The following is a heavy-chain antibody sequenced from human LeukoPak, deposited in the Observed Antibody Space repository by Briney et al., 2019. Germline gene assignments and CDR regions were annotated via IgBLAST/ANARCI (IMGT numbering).Heavy chain of an antibody. J-gene: IGHJ4*02. CDR1: GFTFSSYA. V-gene: IGHV3-23*01. Sequence: GGSLRLSCAASGFTFSSYAMSWVRQAPGKGLEWVSAISGSGGSTYYADSVKGRFTISRDNSKKTLYLQMNSLRAENTAVYYCAQDSGPDSSGYYRWGSGWGKGTLATAS. D-gene: IGHD3-22*01. CDR2: ISGSGGST. CDR3: AQDSGPDSSGYYRWGSG.